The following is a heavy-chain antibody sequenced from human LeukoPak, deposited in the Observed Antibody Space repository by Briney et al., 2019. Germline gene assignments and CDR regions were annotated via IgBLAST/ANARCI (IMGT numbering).Heavy chain of an antibody. CDR3: ARDNGSSSWPTEYYFDY. J-gene: IGHJ4*02. D-gene: IGHD6-13*01. V-gene: IGHV1-46*01. Sequence: ASVKVSCKASGGTFASYYMHWVRQAPGQGLEWMGIINPSGGSTSYAQKFQGRVTMTRDTSTSTVYMELSSLRSEDTAVYYCARDNGSSSWPTEYYFDYWGQGTLVTVSS. CDR1: GGTFASYY. CDR2: INPSGGST.